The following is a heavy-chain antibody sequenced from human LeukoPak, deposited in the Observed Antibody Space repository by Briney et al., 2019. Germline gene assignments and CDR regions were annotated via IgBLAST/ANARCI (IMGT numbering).Heavy chain of an antibody. D-gene: IGHD3-9*01. J-gene: IGHJ5*02. V-gene: IGHV1-8*01. CDR2: MSPNSGNT. CDR3: ARGQHDILTGSTYSWFDP. Sequence: ASVKVSCKASGYTFTSYDINWVRQATGQGLEWMGWMSPNSGNTGYAQKFQGRVTMTRNTSISTAYMELSSLRSEDTAVYYCARGQHDILTGSTYSWFDPWGQGTLVTVSS. CDR1: GYTFTSYD.